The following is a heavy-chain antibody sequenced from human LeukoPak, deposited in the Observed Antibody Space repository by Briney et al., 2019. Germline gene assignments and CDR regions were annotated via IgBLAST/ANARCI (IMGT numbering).Heavy chain of an antibody. D-gene: IGHD6-19*01. CDR1: GGSISSGSYY. V-gene: IGHV4-61*01. Sequence: SETLSLTCTVSGGSISSGSYYWSWLRQPPGKGLEWLGYIYYSGNTNYNPSLKSRVTISVDTSKNQFSLKLSSVTAADTAVYYCARAAGSGWYRWLIDYWGQGTLVTVSS. CDR3: ARAAGSGWYRWLIDY. CDR2: IYYSGNT. J-gene: IGHJ4*02.